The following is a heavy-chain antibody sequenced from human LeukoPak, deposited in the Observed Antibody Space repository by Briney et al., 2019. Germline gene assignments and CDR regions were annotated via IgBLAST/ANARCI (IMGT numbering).Heavy chain of an antibody. V-gene: IGHV1-69*04. CDR2: IIPILGIA. J-gene: IGHJ4*02. CDR1: GGTFSSYA. D-gene: IGHD6-13*01. CDR3: ARDRIAAAGTDFDY. Sequence: LGASVKVSCKASGGTFSSYAISWVRQAPGQGLEWMGRIIPILGIANYAQKFQGRVTITADKSTSTAYMELSSLRSEDTAMYCCARDRIAAAGTDFDYWGQGTLVTVSS.